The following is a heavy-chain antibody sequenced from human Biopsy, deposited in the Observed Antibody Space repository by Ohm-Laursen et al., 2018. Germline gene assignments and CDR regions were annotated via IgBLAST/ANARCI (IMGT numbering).Heavy chain of an antibody. J-gene: IGHJ6*02. V-gene: IGHV3-30*18. D-gene: IGHD5-18*01. CDR2: IFYDGSNT. Sequence: SLRLSCAASGSTFNNYGMQWVRQAPGKGLEWVAFIFYDGSNTYYADSVKGRFTISRDNSRDTLYLQMSSPRAEDTAVYYCAKDRYNYTPIGGFSMDVWGQGTTVTVSS. CDR3: AKDRYNYTPIGGFSMDV. CDR1: GSTFNNYG.